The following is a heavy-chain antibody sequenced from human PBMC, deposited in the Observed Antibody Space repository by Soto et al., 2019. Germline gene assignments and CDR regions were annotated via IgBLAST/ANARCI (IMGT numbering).Heavy chain of an antibody. CDR1: GGSISSSSFH. Sequence: PSETLSLTCTVSGGSISSSSFHWGWIRQPPGKGLEWIGEINHSGSTNYNPSLKSRVTISVDTSKNQFSLKLSSVTAADTAVYSCARRWGRRFDYWGQGTLVTVSS. CDR2: INHSGST. J-gene: IGHJ4*02. D-gene: IGHD2-15*01. CDR3: ARRWGRRFDY. V-gene: IGHV4-39*07.